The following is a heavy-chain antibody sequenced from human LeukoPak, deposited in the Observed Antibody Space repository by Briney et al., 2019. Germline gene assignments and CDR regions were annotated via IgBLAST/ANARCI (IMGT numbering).Heavy chain of an antibody. D-gene: IGHD6-6*01. Sequence: PSETLSLTCTVSGGSISSSSYYWGWIRQPPGKGLEWIGSIYYSGSTYYNPSLKSRVTISVDTSKNQFSLKLSSVTAADTAVYYCARLFPRDSSLVDYWGQGTLVTVSS. V-gene: IGHV4-39*01. J-gene: IGHJ4*02. CDR2: IYYSGST. CDR3: ARLFPRDSSLVDY. CDR1: GGSISSSSYY.